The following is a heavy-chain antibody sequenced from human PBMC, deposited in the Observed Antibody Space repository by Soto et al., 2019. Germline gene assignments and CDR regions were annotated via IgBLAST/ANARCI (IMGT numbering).Heavy chain of an antibody. D-gene: IGHD6-19*01. V-gene: IGHV3-23*01. J-gene: IGHJ5*02. CDR1: GFTFSIFA. CDR3: TKCKVGMGRSGWCNWVDP. Sequence: EVQLLESGGGLVQPGGSLRLSCEDSGFTFSIFAMNWVRQAQGKGLEWVSSIIESGGGDHYADSVKGRFTISRDNSKNTLYLHMKSLRAEDTAVYPCTKCKVGMGRSGWCNWVDPWGQGTQVTVSS. CDR2: IIESGGGD.